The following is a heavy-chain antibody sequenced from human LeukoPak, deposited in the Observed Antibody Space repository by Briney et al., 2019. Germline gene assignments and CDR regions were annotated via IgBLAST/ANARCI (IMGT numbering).Heavy chain of an antibody. V-gene: IGHV3-23*01. CDR3: AKVRGMTTVILRHFDY. D-gene: IGHD4-17*01. CDR2: ISGSGGST. J-gene: IGHJ4*02. Sequence: GGSLRLSCAVSGFTFSGYAMSWVRQAPGKGLEWVSVISGSGGSTFYADSVKGRFAISRDNCKNMLYLQMNSLRAEDTAVYYCAKVRGMTTVILRHFDYWGQGTLVTVSS. CDR1: GFTFSGYA.